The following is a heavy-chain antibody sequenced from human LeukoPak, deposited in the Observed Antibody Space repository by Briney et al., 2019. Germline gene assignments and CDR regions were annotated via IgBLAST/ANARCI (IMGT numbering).Heavy chain of an antibody. CDR1: GGSISSYY. J-gene: IGHJ4*02. V-gene: IGHV4-59*01. Sequence: SETLSLTXTVSGGSISSYYWSWIRQPPEKGLEWIGYIYYSGSTNYNPSLKSRVTISVDTSKNQFSLKLSSVTAADTAVYYCARGINRYCSGGSCQGGFDYWGQGTLVTVSS. CDR2: IYYSGST. CDR3: ARGINRYCSGGSCQGGFDY. D-gene: IGHD2-15*01.